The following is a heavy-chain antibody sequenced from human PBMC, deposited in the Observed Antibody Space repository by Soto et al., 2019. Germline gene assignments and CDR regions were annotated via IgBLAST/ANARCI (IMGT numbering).Heavy chain of an antibody. CDR3: ASSSSSWYDRSYYYGMDV. J-gene: IGHJ6*02. Sequence: GASVKVSCKASGYTFTSYGISWLRQSAGQGLEWMGWISAYNGNTNYAQKPQGRVTMTTDTSTSTAYMELRSLRSDDTAVYYCASSSSSWYDRSYYYGMDVWGQGTTVTVSS. V-gene: IGHV1-18*01. CDR2: ISAYNGNT. D-gene: IGHD6-13*01. CDR1: GYTFTSYG.